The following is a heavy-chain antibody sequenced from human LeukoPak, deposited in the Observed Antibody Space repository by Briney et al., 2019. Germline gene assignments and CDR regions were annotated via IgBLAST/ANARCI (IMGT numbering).Heavy chain of an antibody. CDR2: INPNSGGT. J-gene: IGHJ4*02. CDR1: GYTFTGYY. CDR3: ARAALQRWLQVREDY. Sequence: ASVKVSCKASGYTFTGYYMHWVRQAPGQGLEWMGWINPNSGGTNYAQKFQGRVTMTRDTSISTAYMELSRLRSEDTAVYYCARAALQRWLQVREDYWGQGTLVTVSS. V-gene: IGHV1-2*02. D-gene: IGHD5-24*01.